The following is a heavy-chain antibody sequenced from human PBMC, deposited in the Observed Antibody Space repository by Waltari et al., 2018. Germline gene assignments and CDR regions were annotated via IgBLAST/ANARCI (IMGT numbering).Heavy chain of an antibody. Sequence: QVQLVQSGTEVKKPGASVKVSWQASGYRFTDYHLHWVRQTPGQGLEWLGWINPKNGDTSYAQKFLGRVTMTRDTSINTVYMDLSGLRSDDTAVFYCARDPGPIVGAPDYWGQGTLVTVSS. CDR1: GYRFTDYH. J-gene: IGHJ4*02. D-gene: IGHD1-26*01. CDR2: INPKNGDT. CDR3: ARDPGPIVGAPDY. V-gene: IGHV1-2*02.